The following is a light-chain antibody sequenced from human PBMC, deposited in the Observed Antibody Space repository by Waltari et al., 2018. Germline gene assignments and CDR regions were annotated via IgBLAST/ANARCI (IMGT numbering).Light chain of an antibody. J-gene: IGKJ4*01. CDR2: KTS. Sequence: DIQMTQSPATLSASVGDRVTITCRASQSISNWLSWYQQKPGEAPKLLIYKTSSLENGVPSRCSGSGSGTEFTLTISSLQPDDFATYYCQQYTNIHGLTFGGGTEVEIK. V-gene: IGKV1-5*03. CDR3: QQYTNIHGLT. CDR1: QSISNW.